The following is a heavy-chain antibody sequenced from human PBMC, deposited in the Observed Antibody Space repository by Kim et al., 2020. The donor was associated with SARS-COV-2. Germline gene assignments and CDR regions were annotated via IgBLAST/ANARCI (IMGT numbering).Heavy chain of an antibody. J-gene: IGHJ3*02. CDR1: GFMFTGCA. Sequence: GGSLRLSCAASGFMFTGCAMHWVRQAPGKGLEWVAVLWLPGHTTSYADSVRGRFTVSRDRSENTLYLQMSSLRDDDTALYYCVREPYGADGFDIWGQGTMVTVSS. V-gene: IGHV3-33*08. CDR2: LWLPGHTT. CDR3: VREPYGADGFDI. D-gene: IGHD2-21*01.